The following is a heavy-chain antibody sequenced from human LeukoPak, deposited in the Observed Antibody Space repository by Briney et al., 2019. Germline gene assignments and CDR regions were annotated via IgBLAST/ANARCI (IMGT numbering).Heavy chain of an antibody. CDR2: IYTSGST. V-gene: IGHV4-61*02. J-gene: IGHJ5*02. CDR3: ARVPRVQKKGYSSGWYESRGWFDP. D-gene: IGHD6-19*01. CDR1: GGSISSGTYY. Sequence: PSETLSLTCTVSGGSISSGTYYWNWIRQPAGKGLEWIGRIYTSGSTNYNPSLKSRVTISVDTSKNQFSLKLSSVTAADTAVYYCARVPRVQKKGYSSGWYESRGWFDPWGQGTLVTVSP.